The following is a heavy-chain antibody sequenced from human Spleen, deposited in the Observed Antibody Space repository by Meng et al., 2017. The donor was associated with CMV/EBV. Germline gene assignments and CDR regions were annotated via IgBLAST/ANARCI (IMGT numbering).Heavy chain of an antibody. V-gene: IGHV4-34*01. CDR3: ARGRRGRSNWFDP. J-gene: IGHJ5*02. D-gene: IGHD3-10*01. CDR2: ISHSGST. Sequence: CAVYGASFSGYYWSWIRQPPGKGLEWIGEISHSGSTNYNPSLKSRVTISVDTSKNQFSLKLSSVTAADTAVYFCARGRRGRSNWFDPWGQGTLVTVSS. CDR1: GASFSGYY.